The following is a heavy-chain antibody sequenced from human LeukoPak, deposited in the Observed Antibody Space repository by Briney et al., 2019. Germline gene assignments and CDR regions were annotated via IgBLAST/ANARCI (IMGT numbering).Heavy chain of an antibody. V-gene: IGHV1-24*01. D-gene: IGHD6-19*01. CDR1: GYTLTELS. J-gene: IGHJ5*02. Sequence: ASVKVSCKVSGYTLTELSMHWVRQAPGKGLEWMGGFDPEDGETIYAQKLQGRVTMTEDTSTDTAYMELSSLRSEDTAVYYCATEFGYSSGENWFDPWGQGTLVTVSS. CDR3: ATEFGYSSGENWFDP. CDR2: FDPEDGET.